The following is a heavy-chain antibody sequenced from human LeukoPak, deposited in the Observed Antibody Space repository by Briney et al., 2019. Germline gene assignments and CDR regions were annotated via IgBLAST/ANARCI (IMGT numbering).Heavy chain of an antibody. CDR2: ISWNSGSI. V-gene: IGHV3-9*01. CDR1: GFTFDDYA. D-gene: IGHD3-22*01. Sequence: GRSLRLSCAASGFTFDDYAMHWVRQAPGKGLEWVSGISWNSGSIGYADSVKGRFTISRDNVKNSLYLQMNSLRAEDTAVYYCAKDIFYDSSGYIWGQGTMVTVSS. CDR3: AKDIFYDSSGYI. J-gene: IGHJ3*02.